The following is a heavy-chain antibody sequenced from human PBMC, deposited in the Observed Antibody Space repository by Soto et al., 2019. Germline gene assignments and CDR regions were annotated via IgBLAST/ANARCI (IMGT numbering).Heavy chain of an antibody. CDR2: ISGSGGST. CDR3: AKDRPPSYCSSTSCYRYAGVHFDY. D-gene: IGHD2-2*01. Sequence: EVQLLESGGGLVQPGGSLRLSCAASGFTFSSYAMSWVRQAPGKGLEWVSAISGSGGSTYYADSVKGRFTNSRDNSKNTLYLQMNSLRAEDTAVYYCAKDRPPSYCSSTSCYRYAGVHFDYWGQGTLVTVSS. CDR1: GFTFSSYA. J-gene: IGHJ4*02. V-gene: IGHV3-23*01.